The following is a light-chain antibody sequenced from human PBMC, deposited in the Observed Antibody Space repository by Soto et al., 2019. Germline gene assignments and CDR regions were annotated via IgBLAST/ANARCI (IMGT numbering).Light chain of an antibody. CDR2: WAS. V-gene: IGKV4-1*01. Sequence: DIVMTQSPDSLAVSLGERDTINCKSSQSVLYSSDNKNYLAWYQQKPGQPPKLLIYWASTRESGVPDRFVGSGSGTDFTLTISSLQAEDVAVYYCQQYYITPLTFGPG. CDR1: QSVLYSSDNKNY. J-gene: IGKJ3*01. CDR3: QQYYITPLT.